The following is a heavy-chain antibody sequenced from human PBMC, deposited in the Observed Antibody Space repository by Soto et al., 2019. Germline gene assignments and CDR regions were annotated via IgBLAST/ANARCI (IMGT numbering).Heavy chain of an antibody. D-gene: IGHD2-2*01. J-gene: IGHJ4*02. CDR3: ARGGGSYCSSTSCYEGD. CDR2: ISSSSSYI. V-gene: IGHV3-21*01. Sequence: EVQLVESGGGLVKPGGSLRLSCAASGFTFSSYSMNWVRQAPGKGLEWVSSISSSSSYIYYADSVKGRFTISRDNAKKSLYLPMNSRRAEDTAVYYCARGGGSYCSSTSCYEGDWGQGTLVTVSS. CDR1: GFTFSSYS.